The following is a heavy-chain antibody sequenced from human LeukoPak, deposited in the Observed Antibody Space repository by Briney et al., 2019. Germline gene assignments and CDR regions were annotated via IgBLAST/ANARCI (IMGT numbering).Heavy chain of an antibody. D-gene: IGHD6-6*01. V-gene: IGHV1-2*02. CDR2: INPNSGGT. Sequence: ASVKVSCKASGYTFTGYYMHWVRQAPGQGLEWMGWINPNSGGTNYAQKFQGRVTMTRDTSISTAYMELSRLRSDDTAVYYCARMFEYSSSSVAFDIWGQGTMVTVSS. CDR1: GYTFTGYY. J-gene: IGHJ3*02. CDR3: ARMFEYSSSSVAFDI.